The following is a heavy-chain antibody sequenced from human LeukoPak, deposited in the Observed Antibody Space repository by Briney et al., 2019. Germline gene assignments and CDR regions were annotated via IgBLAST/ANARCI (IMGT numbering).Heavy chain of an antibody. V-gene: IGHV4-59*01. CDR3: ARGYSYGLPMDY. Sequence: SETLSLTCTVSGGSISSYYWSWIRQPPGKGLEWIGYIYYSGSTNYNPSLKSRVTISVDTSKNHFSLKLSSVTAADTAVYYCARGYSYGLPMDYWGQGTLVTVSS. CDR2: IYYSGST. D-gene: IGHD5-18*01. CDR1: GGSISSYY. J-gene: IGHJ4*02.